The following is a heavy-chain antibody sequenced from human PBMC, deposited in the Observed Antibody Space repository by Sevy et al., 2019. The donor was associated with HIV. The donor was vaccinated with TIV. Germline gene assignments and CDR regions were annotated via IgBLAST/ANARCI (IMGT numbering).Heavy chain of an antibody. Sequence: GESLKISCRASGYRFTSYWIAWVRQVPGKGLEWMGIIYPDDLDVRYSPSLQGQVTISVDKSISTAYLQWRSLEASDTAMYSCARRFYDSTGYPQYFFDHWGQGTLVTVSS. D-gene: IGHD3-22*01. J-gene: IGHJ4*02. CDR2: IYPDDLDV. CDR1: GYRFTSYW. CDR3: ARRFYDSTGYPQYFFDH. V-gene: IGHV5-51*01.